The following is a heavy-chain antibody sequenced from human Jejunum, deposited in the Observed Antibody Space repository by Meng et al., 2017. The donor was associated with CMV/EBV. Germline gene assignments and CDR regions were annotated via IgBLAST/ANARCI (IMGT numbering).Heavy chain of an antibody. J-gene: IGHJ5*02. V-gene: IGHV3-23*01. CDR1: GFTFSSHS. CDR3: AQDRRDSSFWFDP. Sequence: SGFTFSSHSMSWVRQAPGKGLKWVASITGSGGNTYYADSVKGRFTISRDNSKNTLYLQMNSLRADDTAVYFCAQDRRDSSFWFDPRGQGTRVTVSS. CDR2: ITGSGGNT. D-gene: IGHD6-6*01.